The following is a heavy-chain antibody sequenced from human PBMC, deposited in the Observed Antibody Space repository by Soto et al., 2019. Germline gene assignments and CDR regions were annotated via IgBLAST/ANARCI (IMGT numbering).Heavy chain of an antibody. CDR1: GFALTYYN. Sequence: EVQLVESGGGLVQPGGSLRLSCAASGFALTYYNMKWVRQAPGKGLEWISDLSSSSGATYYADSVKGRFTISRDTAKNSLYLQMSSLRADDTAIYYCVRDSAYSFDYWGQGNLVTVSS. V-gene: IGHV3-48*01. J-gene: IGHJ4*02. D-gene: IGHD2-21*01. CDR3: VRDSAYSFDY. CDR2: LSSSSGAT.